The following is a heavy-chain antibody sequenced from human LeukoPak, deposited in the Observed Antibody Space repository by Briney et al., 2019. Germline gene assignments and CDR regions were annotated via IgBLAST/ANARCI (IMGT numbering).Heavy chain of an antibody. CDR3: ARDLYYGSGSRWFDP. D-gene: IGHD3-10*01. Sequence: SETLSLTCTVSGGSISSYYWSWIRQPPGKGLEWIGYIYYSGSTNYNPSLKSRVTISVDTSKNQFSLKLSSVTAADTAVYYCARDLYYGSGSRWFDPWGQGTLVTVSS. V-gene: IGHV4-59*01. CDR2: IYYSGST. CDR1: GGSISSYY. J-gene: IGHJ5*02.